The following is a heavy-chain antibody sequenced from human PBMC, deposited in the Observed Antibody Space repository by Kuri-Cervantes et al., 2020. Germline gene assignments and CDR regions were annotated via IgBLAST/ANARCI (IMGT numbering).Heavy chain of an antibody. Sequence: ASVKVSCKASGGTFSSYAISWVRQAPGQGLEWMGWINPNSGGTKYAQKFQGWVTMTRDTSISTAYMELSRLRSDDTAVYYCARSAAHSSGWFSFWFDPWGQGTLVTVSS. CDR2: INPNSGGT. CDR1: GGTFSSYA. J-gene: IGHJ5*02. V-gene: IGHV1-2*04. D-gene: IGHD6-19*01. CDR3: ARSAAHSSGWFSFWFDP.